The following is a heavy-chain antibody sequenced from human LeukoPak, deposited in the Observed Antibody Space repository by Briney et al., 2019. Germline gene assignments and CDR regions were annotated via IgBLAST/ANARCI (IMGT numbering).Heavy chain of an antibody. V-gene: IGHV3-74*01. Sequence: GGSLRLSCAAPGFTFSSYWMHWVRQAPGKGLVWVSRINSDGRTTNYADSVRGRFTISRDNAKNTLYLQMNSLRAEDTAVYYCAREYSSWFDYWGQGTLVTVSS. J-gene: IGHJ4*02. D-gene: IGHD6-6*01. CDR3: AREYSSWFDY. CDR1: GFTFSSYW. CDR2: INSDGRTT.